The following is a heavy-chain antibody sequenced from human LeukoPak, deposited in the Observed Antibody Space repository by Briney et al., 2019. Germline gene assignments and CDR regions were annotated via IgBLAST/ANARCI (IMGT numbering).Heavy chain of an antibody. CDR3: ARVTWSYPSKLFDY. CDR1: GGSFSGYY. CDR2: INNSGST. D-gene: IGHD3-16*02. J-gene: IGHJ4*02. Sequence: PSETLSLTCAVYGGSFSGYYWSWIRQPPGKGLEWIGEINNSGSTNYNPSLKSRVTISVDTSKNQFSLKLSSVTAADTAVYYCARVTWSYPSKLFDYWGQGTLVTVSS. V-gene: IGHV4-34*01.